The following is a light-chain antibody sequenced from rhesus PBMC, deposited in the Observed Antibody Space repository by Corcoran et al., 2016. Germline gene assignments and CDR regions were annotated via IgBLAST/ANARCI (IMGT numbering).Light chain of an antibody. CDR2: DAS. CDR1: QGISKY. J-gene: IGKJ4*01. Sequence: DIQMTQSPSSLSASVGDTVTITCQASQGISKYLARYQQNPGKAPKLLIYDASTVQSGGPSRFSGSGSGTEFTLTISSLQPEDFATYYGQQHNSYPLTFGGGTKVELK. CDR3: QQHNSYPLT. V-gene: IGKV1-25*01.